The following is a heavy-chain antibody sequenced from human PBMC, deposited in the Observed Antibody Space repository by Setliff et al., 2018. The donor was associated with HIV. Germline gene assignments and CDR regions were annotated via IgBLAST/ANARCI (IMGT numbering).Heavy chain of an antibody. CDR3: ATSRGGYYDARY. J-gene: IGHJ4*02. CDR2: INHSGSI. CDR1: GGSFSGYY. D-gene: IGHD3-3*01. Sequence: PSETLSLTCAVYGGSFSGYYWSWIRQPPGKGLEWIGEINHSGSINYNPSLKSRVTISVDTSKNQFSLKLSSVTAADTAVYFCATSRGGYYDARYWGQGTLVTVSS. V-gene: IGHV4-34*01.